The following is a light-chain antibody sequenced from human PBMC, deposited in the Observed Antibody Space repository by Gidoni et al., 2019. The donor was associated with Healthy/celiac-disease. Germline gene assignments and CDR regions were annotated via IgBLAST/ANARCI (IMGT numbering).Light chain of an antibody. Sequence: QSALTQPASVSVSPGQSITISCTGTSSDVGGYNYVSWYQQHPGKAPKLMIYDVNNRPSGVSNRFSASKSGNTAALTISGLQAEDEDDYYCTSYTSRNSVVFGGGTKLTVL. CDR3: TSYTSRNSVV. V-gene: IGLV2-14*03. CDR2: DVN. J-gene: IGLJ2*01. CDR1: SSDVGGYNY.